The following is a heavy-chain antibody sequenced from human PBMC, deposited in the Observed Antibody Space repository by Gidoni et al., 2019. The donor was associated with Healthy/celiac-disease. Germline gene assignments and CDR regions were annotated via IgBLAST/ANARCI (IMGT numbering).Heavy chain of an antibody. V-gene: IGHV3-53*01. CDR2: IYSGGST. D-gene: IGHD1-26*01. CDR1: GFTVSSNY. Sequence: EVQLVESGGGLIQPGGSLRLSCAASGFTVSSNYMSWVRQAPGKGLEWVSVIYSGGSTYYADSVKGRFTISRDNSKNTLYRQMNSLRAEDTAVYYCARDSMGPSGSSHFDYWGQGTLVTVSS. J-gene: IGHJ4*02. CDR3: ARDSMGPSGSSHFDY.